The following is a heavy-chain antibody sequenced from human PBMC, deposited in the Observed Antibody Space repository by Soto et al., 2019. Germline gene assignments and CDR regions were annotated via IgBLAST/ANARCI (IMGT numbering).Heavy chain of an antibody. CDR2: IYFTGRT. D-gene: IGHD2-2*01. V-gene: IGHV4-59*12. CDR1: GGSISSYY. CDR3: TRDWASDTSSPSGRFDP. Sequence: PSATVSLTCTVCGGSISSYYWNWIRQPPGKGLEWIAYIYFTGRTNYNPSLKSRLNISLDTSKNQFSLRLSSVTAADTAVYYCTRDWASDTSSPSGRFDPWGQGTLVTVSS. J-gene: IGHJ5*02.